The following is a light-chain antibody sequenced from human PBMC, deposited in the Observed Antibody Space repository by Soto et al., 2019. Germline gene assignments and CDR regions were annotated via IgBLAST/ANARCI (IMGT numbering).Light chain of an antibody. CDR2: SNN. J-gene: IGLJ2*01. CDR1: SSNIGSNT. Sequence: QSVLTQPPSASGTPGQRVTISCSGSSSNIGSNTVNWYQQLPGTAPKLLIYSNNQRPSGVPDRFSGSKSGTSASLAISGLQSEDVADYYCAAWDDSLNGHVVFGGGTKVTVL. V-gene: IGLV1-44*01. CDR3: AAWDDSLNGHVV.